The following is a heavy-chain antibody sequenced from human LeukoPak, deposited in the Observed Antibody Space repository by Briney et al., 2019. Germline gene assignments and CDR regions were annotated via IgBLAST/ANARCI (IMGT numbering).Heavy chain of an antibody. CDR3: AREPYDSSGYFPL. J-gene: IGHJ4*02. D-gene: IGHD3-22*01. CDR2: IYSGGST. V-gene: IGHV3-53*01. CDR1: GFTVSSNY. Sequence: QPGGSLRLSCAASGFTVSSNYMSWVRQAPGKGLEWVSVIYSGGSTYYADSVKGRFTISRDNSKNTLYLQMNSLRAEDTAVYYCAREPYDSSGYFPLWGQGTLVTVSS.